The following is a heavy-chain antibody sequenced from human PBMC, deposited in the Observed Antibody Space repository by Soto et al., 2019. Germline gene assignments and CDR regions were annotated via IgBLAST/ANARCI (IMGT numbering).Heavy chain of an antibody. CDR2: ISPKSGNI. CDR1: GYTFTRNG. J-gene: IGHJ4*02. V-gene: IGHV1-18*01. D-gene: IGHD2-2*01. CDR3: ASNLGYCSSTSCYGFDY. Sequence: GASVKVSCKTSGYTFTRNGISWVRQAPGQGLEWMGWISPKSGNIKYAQKLQGRVIMTTDTSTSTAYMELRSLRSDDTAVYYCASNLGYCSSTSCYGFDYWGQGTLVTVSS.